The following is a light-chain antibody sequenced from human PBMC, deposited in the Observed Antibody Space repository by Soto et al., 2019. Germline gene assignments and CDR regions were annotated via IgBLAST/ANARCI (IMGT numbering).Light chain of an antibody. Sequence: EIVLTQSPGTLSLSPGERATLSCRASQSVSSSYLAWYQQKPGQAPRLLIYGASSRATGIPDRFSGSGSGTEFTLTISRLEPEDFAVYYCHQYDSSPLTFGGGTKGEIK. CDR1: QSVSSSY. CDR2: GAS. J-gene: IGKJ4*01. V-gene: IGKV3-20*01. CDR3: HQYDSSPLT.